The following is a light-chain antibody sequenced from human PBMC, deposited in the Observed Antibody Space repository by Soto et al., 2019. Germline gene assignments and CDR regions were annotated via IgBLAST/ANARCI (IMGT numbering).Light chain of an antibody. J-gene: IGKJ1*01. V-gene: IGKV1-5*01. Sequence: DIQMTQSPSTLSASVGDRVTITCRASQSISSWLAWYQQKPGKAPKLLIYAASTLQSGVPSRFSGSGSGTEFTLTISSLQPDDFATYYCQQYNSHWTFGQGTKVEIK. CDR2: AAS. CDR1: QSISSW. CDR3: QQYNSHWT.